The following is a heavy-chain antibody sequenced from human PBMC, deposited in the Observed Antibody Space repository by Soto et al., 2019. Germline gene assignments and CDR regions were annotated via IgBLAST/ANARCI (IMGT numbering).Heavy chain of an antibody. J-gene: IGHJ4*02. CDR3: ARWNGYGDS. D-gene: IGHD1-1*01. Sequence: EVQLLESGGGLAQPGGSLRLSCAASGVSISTYGVTWVRQAPGKGLEWVSGFSGSSGNTYYADSVKGRFTISRDNSKNTVYLQMNSLRAEDTAVYYCARWNGYGDSWGQGTLVTVSS. CDR1: GVSISTYG. CDR2: FSGSSGNT. V-gene: IGHV3-23*01.